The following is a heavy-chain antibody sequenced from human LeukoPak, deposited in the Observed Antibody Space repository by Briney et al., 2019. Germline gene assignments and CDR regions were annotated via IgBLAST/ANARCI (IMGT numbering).Heavy chain of an antibody. CDR3: ARGNWEPADY. V-gene: IGHV3-74*01. J-gene: IGHJ4*02. CDR2: IKPDGSST. D-gene: IGHD1-26*01. Sequence: GGSLRLSCAASGFTFSDYWMHWVRQAPGKGLVWVSDIKPDGSSTRYADSVKGRFTISRDNAKNTLYLQMNSLRVEDAAVYYCARGNWEPADYWGQGTLVTVSS. CDR1: GFTFSDYW.